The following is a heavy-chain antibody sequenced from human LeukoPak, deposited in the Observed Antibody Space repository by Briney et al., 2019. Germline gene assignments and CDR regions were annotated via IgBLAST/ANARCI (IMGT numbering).Heavy chain of an antibody. J-gene: IGHJ4*02. D-gene: IGHD3-10*01. CDR3: ARAGSITMVRGAPMQFDY. V-gene: IGHV4-4*02. Sequence: SETLSLTCAVSGDSINDKYRWRWVRQFPDKGLEWIGEAFRSGGTTYNPSLKSRVTISIDYSKNQFSLKLSSVTAADTAVYYCARAGSITMVRGAPMQFDYWGQGTLVTVSS. CDR1: GDSINDKYR. CDR2: AFRSGGT.